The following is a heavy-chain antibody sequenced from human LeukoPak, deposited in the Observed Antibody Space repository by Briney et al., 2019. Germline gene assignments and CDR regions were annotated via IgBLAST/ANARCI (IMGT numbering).Heavy chain of an antibody. CDR3: ARGGIAAAGTFFYY. Sequence: SVKVSCKASGGTFSSYAISWVRQAPGRGLEWMGRIIPILGIANYAQKFQGRVTITADKSTSTAYMELSSLRSEDTAVYYCARGGIAAAGTFFYYWGQGTLVTVSS. CDR1: GGTFSSYA. J-gene: IGHJ4*02. V-gene: IGHV1-69*04. CDR2: IIPILGIA. D-gene: IGHD6-13*01.